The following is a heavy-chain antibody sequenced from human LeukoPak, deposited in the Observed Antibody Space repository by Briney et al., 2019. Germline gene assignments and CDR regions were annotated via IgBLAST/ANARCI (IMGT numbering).Heavy chain of an antibody. CDR3: ARDRRVWGSYDY. CDR2: IWYDGSNK. D-gene: IGHD3-16*01. Sequence: GRSLRLSCAASGFTFSSYGMHWVRQAPGKGLEWVAVIWYDGSNKYYADSVKGRFTISRDNSKNTLYLQMNGLRAEDTAVYYCARDRRVWGSYDYWGQGTLVTVSS. CDR1: GFTFSSYG. V-gene: IGHV3-33*01. J-gene: IGHJ4*02.